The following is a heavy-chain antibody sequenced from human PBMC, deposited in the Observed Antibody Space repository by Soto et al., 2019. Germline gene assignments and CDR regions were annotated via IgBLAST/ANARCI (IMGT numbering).Heavy chain of an antibody. CDR1: GFTFSTYA. D-gene: IGHD3-10*01. V-gene: IGHV3-23*01. Sequence: EVQLLESGGDLVQPGGSLRLSCAASGFTFSTYAMSWVRQTAGKGLEWVSAISGSGGTTYYADSVKGGVTVSRDNSKNTVYLQLNSLSVEDTAVYYCAQSYSDSGSYGVGPDNWGQGTLVTVTS. J-gene: IGHJ4*02. CDR2: ISGSGGTT. CDR3: AQSYSDSGSYGVGPDN.